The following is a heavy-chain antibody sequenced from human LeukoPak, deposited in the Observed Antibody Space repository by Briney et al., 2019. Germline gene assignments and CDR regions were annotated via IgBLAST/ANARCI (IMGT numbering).Heavy chain of an antibody. CDR3: ARDNDSSGDGFDP. J-gene: IGHJ5*02. CDR1: GGSISSGGYS. Sequence: PSQTLSLTCTVSGGSISSGGYSWSWLRQHPGKGLEWIGYIYYSGSTYYNPSLKSRVTISVDTSKNQFSLKLSSVTAADTAVYYCARDNDSSGDGFDPWGQGTLVNVSS. V-gene: IGHV4-31*03. CDR2: IYYSGST. D-gene: IGHD3-22*01.